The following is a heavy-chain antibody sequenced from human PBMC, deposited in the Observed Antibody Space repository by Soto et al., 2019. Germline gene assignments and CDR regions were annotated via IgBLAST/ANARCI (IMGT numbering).Heavy chain of an antibody. V-gene: IGHV4-34*01. Sequence: SETLSLTCAVYGGSFSGYYWSWIRQPPGKGLEWIGEINHSGSTNYNPSLKSRVTISVDTSKNQFSLKLSSVTAADTAVYYCARSQLLPYYYYMDVWGKGTTVTVSS. CDR3: ARSQLLPYYYYMDV. J-gene: IGHJ6*03. CDR2: INHSGST. CDR1: GGSFSGYY. D-gene: IGHD2-15*01.